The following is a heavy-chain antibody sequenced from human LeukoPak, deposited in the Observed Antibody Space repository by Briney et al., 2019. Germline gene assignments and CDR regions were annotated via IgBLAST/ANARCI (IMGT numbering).Heavy chain of an antibody. CDR2: IYYTGST. CDR3: ATAAKDKGNWFDP. V-gene: IGHV4-39*01. D-gene: IGHD2-15*01. Sequence: SETLSLTCTVSGVSISSSSYYWGWIRQPPGKGLEWIGSIYYTGSTYYNPSLKSRVTISLDTSKNQFSLKLNSVTAADTAVYYCATAAKDKGNWFDPWGQGTLVTVSS. CDR1: GVSISSSSYY. J-gene: IGHJ5*02.